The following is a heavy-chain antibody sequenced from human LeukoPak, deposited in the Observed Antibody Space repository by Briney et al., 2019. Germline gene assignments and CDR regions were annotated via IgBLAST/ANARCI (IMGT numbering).Heavy chain of an antibody. V-gene: IGHV4-59*01. CDR1: GGSISSYY. CDR2: IYYSGST. CDR3: ARVPASGSLFDY. Sequence: SETLSLTCTVSGGSISSYYWSWIRQPPGKGLEWIGYIYYSGSTNYNPSLKSRVTISVDTSKNQFSLKLSSVTAADTAVYYCARVPASGSLFDYWGQGTLVTVSS. J-gene: IGHJ4*02. D-gene: IGHD3-22*01.